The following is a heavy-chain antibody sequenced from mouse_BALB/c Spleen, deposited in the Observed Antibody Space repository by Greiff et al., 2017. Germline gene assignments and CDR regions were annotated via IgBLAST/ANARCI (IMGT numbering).Heavy chain of an antibody. CDR2: IDPENGNT. V-gene: IGHV14-1*02. D-gene: IGHD2-10*02. CDR1: GFNIKDYY. Sequence: EVKLQESGAELVRPGALVKLSCKASGFNIKDYYMHWVKQRPEQGLEWIGWIDPENGNTIYDPKFQGKASITADTSSNTAYLQLSSLTSEDTAVYYCARWKKYGNCVYAMDYWGQGTSVTVSS. J-gene: IGHJ4*01. CDR3: ARWKKYGNCVYAMDY.